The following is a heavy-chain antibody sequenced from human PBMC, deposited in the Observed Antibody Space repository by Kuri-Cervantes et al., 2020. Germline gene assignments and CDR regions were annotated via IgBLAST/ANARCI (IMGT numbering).Heavy chain of an antibody. CDR3: ARSGSYYPTIDY. V-gene: IGHV3-53*05. Sequence: GESLKISCAAAGFTVSSNYIRWVRQAPGKGLEWVSSIYSGGSTYYADSVKGRFTISRDNSKDTLYLQMNSLRAEDTAVYYCARSGSYYPTIDYWGQGTLVTVSS. D-gene: IGHD1-26*01. CDR2: IYSGGST. J-gene: IGHJ4*02. CDR1: GFTVSSNY.